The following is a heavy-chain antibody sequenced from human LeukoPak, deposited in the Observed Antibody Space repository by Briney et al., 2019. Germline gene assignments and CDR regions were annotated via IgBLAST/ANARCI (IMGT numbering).Heavy chain of an antibody. CDR2: MNPNSGNT. CDR1: GGTFSSYA. D-gene: IGHD6-13*01. CDR3: ASSAGTSHGMDV. V-gene: IGHV1-8*02. J-gene: IGHJ6*02. Sequence: ASVKVSCKASGGTFSSYAISWVRQATGQGLEWMGWMNPNSGNTGYAQKFQGRVTMTRNTPISTAYMELSSLRSEDTAVYYCASSAGTSHGMDVWGQGTTVTVSS.